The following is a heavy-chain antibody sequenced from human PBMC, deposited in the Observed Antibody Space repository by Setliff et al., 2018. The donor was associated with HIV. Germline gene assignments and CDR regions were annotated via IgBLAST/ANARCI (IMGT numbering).Heavy chain of an antibody. V-gene: IGHV4-4*07. Sequence: SETLSLTCTVSGASVSTYYWSWIRQPAGKGLEWIGRIYGSGTINYNPYLKSRVIMSVDTSKNVFFLKLTSLTAADTAVYYCARSLGITYFDLWGRGTLVTVSS. CDR3: ARSLGITYFDL. J-gene: IGHJ2*01. CDR2: IYGSGTI. CDR1: GASVSTYY. D-gene: IGHD7-27*01.